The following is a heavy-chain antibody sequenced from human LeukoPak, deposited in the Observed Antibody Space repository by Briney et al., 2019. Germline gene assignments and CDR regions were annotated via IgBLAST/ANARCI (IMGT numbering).Heavy chain of an antibody. CDR3: ARLPGEVVPAAHHFGMDV. CDR1: GYTFTSYA. J-gene: IGHJ6*02. D-gene: IGHD2-2*01. CDR2: INTNTGNP. Sequence: ASVTVSCKASGYTFTSYAMNWVRPAPGQGLEWMGWINTNTGNPTYAQGFTGRFVFSLDTSVSTAYLQISSLKAEDTAVYYCARLPGEVVPAAHHFGMDVWGQGTTVTVSS. V-gene: IGHV7-4-1*02.